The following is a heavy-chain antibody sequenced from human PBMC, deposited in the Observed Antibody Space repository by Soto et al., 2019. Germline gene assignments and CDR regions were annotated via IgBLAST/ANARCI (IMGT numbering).Heavy chain of an antibody. J-gene: IGHJ4*02. D-gene: IGHD1-26*01. CDR3: AKNWEI. V-gene: IGHV4-39*02. Sequence: QLQLQESGPRLVMPSETLSLTCTVSVGSITNINYYWGWIRQPPGKGLEWIGSTHYSGITYYNPSLKSRVTISTDTSKNHFSLKLTSVTAADTAVYYCAKNWEIGGQGTRVTVSS. CDR1: VGSITNINYY. CDR2: THYSGIT.